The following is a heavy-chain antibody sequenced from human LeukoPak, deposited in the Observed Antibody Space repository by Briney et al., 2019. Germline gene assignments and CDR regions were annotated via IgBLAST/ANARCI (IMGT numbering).Heavy chain of an antibody. CDR3: ARPKLRWSAYYYMDV. CDR2: INTNTGNP. CDR1: GYTFTNYT. V-gene: IGHV7-4-1*02. J-gene: IGHJ6*03. D-gene: IGHD4-23*01. Sequence: ASVKVSCKVSGYTFTNYTMNWVRQAPGQGLEWMGWINTNTGNPTYAQGFTGRFVFSLDTSVSTAYLQISSLKAEDTAVYYCARPKLRWSAYYYMDVWGKGTTVTVSS.